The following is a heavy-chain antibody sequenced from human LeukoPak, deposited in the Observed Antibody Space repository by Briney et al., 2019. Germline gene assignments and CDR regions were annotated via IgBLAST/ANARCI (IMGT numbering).Heavy chain of an antibody. D-gene: IGHD3-3*01. J-gene: IGHJ5*02. Sequence: ASVKVSCKASGYTFTGYYMHWVRQAPGQGLEWMGWINPNSGGTNYAQKFQGRVTMTRDTSTSTAYMELRSLRSDDTAVYYCARDPHYDFWSGYYGGNWFDPWGQGTLVTVSS. CDR3: ARDPHYDFWSGYYGGNWFDP. V-gene: IGHV1-2*02. CDR2: INPNSGGT. CDR1: GYTFTGYY.